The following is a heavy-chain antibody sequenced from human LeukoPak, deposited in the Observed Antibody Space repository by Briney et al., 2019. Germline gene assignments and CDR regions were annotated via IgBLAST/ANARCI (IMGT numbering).Heavy chain of an antibody. CDR3: ARDISSGWFMWFDP. CDR2: IWYDGSNK. J-gene: IGHJ5*02. CDR1: GFTFSSYG. Sequence: PGRSLRLSCAASGFTFSSYGMHWVRQAPGKGLEGVAVIWYDGSNKYYADSVKGRFTISRDNSKNTLYLQMNSLRAEDTAVYYCARDISSGWFMWFDPWGQGTLVTVSS. V-gene: IGHV3-33*01. D-gene: IGHD6-19*01.